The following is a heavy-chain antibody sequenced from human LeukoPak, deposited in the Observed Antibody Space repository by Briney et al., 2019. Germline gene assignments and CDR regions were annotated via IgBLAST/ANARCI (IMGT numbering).Heavy chain of an antibody. CDR3: ARGDAHYYYYMYV. V-gene: IGHV3-53*01. CDR1: GLTVSTSY. Sequence: PGRSLRPSCAPAGLTVSTSYMSSVRQAPGKGLEWVSVIYIGGSTYSADSVKGRFTISRDKSKNTLYLQINSLRDEGTAVYYSARGDAHYYYYMYVWGKATTVTVSS. J-gene: IGHJ6*03. CDR2: IYIGGST.